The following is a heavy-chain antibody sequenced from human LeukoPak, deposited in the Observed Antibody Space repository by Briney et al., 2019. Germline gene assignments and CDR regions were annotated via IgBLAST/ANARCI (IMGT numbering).Heavy chain of an antibody. CDR2: IIPIFGTA. D-gene: IGHD7-27*01. CDR3: AKENHWGSLGWYFDL. J-gene: IGHJ2*01. Sequence: GSSVKVSCKASGGTFSSYAISWVRQAPGQGLEWMGGIIPIFGTANYAQKFQGRVTITADESTSTAYMELSSLRSEDTAVYYCAKENHWGSLGWYFDLWGRGTLVTVSS. CDR1: GGTFSSYA. V-gene: IGHV1-69*01.